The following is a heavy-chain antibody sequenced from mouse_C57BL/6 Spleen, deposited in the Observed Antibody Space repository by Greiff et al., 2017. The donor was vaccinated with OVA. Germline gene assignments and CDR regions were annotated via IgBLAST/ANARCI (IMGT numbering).Heavy chain of an antibody. D-gene: IGHD1-1*01. CDR2: ISSGSSTI. CDR3: AGVFYYGSSYAMDY. V-gene: IGHV5-17*01. J-gene: IGHJ4*01. CDR1: GFTFSDYG. Sequence: DVMLVESGGGLVKPGGSLKLSCAASGFTFSDYGMHWVRQAPEKGLEWVAYISSGSSTIYYADTVKGRFTISRDNAKNTLFLQMTSLRSEDTAMYYCAGVFYYGSSYAMDYWGQGTSVTVSS.